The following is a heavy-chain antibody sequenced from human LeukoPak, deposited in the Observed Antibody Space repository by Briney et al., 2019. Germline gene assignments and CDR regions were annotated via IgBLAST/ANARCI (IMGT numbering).Heavy chain of an antibody. V-gene: IGHV1-2*02. CDR3: ARVWAENWFDP. D-gene: IGHD3-10*01. J-gene: IGHJ5*02. Sequence: ASVKVSCKASGYSFNDKYLHWVRQAPGQGLEWMGWINPNSGGTNYAQKFQGRVTMTRDTSISTAYMELSRLRSDDTAVYYCARVWAENWFDPWGQGTLVTVSS. CDR1: GYSFNDKY. CDR2: INPNSGGT.